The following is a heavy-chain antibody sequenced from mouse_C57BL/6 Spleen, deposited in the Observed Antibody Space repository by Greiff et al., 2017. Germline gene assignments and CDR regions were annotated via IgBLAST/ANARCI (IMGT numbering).Heavy chain of an antibody. D-gene: IGHD2-1*01. CDR3: ARGEGGNYGGAWFAY. CDR2: INPNNGGT. CDR1: GYTFTDYN. V-gene: IGHV1-18*01. Sequence: EVQLQQSGPELVKPGASVKIPCKASGYTFTDYNMDWVKQSHGKSLEWIGDINPNNGGTIYNQKFKGKATLTVDKSSSTAYMELRSLTSEDTAVYYCARGEGGNYGGAWFAYWGQGTLVTVSA. J-gene: IGHJ3*01.